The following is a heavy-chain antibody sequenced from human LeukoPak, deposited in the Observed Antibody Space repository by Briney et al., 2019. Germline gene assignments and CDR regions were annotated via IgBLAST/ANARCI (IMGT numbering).Heavy chain of an antibody. CDR1: GGSISSHY. Sequence: SETLSLLCTVSGGSISSHYWSRLRQPPGKGLEWLGYIYYTGSTNYNPSLKSRVTISSDRSKIQFSLKLSAVTAADTAVYYCAREGDNYGLDYWGQGTLVTVSS. D-gene: IGHD5-18*01. J-gene: IGHJ4*02. CDR2: IYYTGST. V-gene: IGHV4-59*11. CDR3: AREGDNYGLDY.